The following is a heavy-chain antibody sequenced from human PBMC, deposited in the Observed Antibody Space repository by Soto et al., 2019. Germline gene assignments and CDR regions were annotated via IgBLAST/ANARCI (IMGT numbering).Heavy chain of an antibody. D-gene: IGHD1-26*01. J-gene: IGHJ6*02. V-gene: IGHV3-73*01. CDR3: TYSGSYYEYYYGMDV. CDR1: GFTFSGSA. Sequence: GGSLRLSCAASGFTFSGSAMHWVRQASGKGLEWVGRIRSKANSYATAYAASVKGRFTISRDDSKNTAYLQMNSLKTEDTAVYYCTYSGSYYEYYYGMDVWGQGTTVTVSS. CDR2: IRSKANSYAT.